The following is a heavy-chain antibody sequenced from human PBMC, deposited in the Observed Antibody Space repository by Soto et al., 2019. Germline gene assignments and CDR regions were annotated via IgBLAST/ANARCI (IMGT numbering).Heavy chain of an antibody. J-gene: IGHJ6*02. V-gene: IGHV1-3*01. D-gene: IGHD5-12*01. CDR2: INAGNGNT. CDR3: ARERLWLRPPQGCMDV. CDR1: GYTFTSYA. Sequence: SVKVSCKASGYTFTSYAMHWVRQAPGQRLEWMGWINAGNGNTKYSQKFQGRVTITRDTSASTAYMELRSLRSDDTAVYYCARERLWLRPPQGCMDVWGQGTTV.